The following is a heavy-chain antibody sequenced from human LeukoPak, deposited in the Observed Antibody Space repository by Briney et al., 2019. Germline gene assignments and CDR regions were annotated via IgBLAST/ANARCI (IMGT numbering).Heavy chain of an antibody. V-gene: IGHV3-7*03. J-gene: IGHJ4*02. D-gene: IGHD6-19*01. CDR1: GFTFSTYW. CDR2: IKEDGSAK. Sequence: PGGSLRLSCAASGFTFSTYWMGWVRQAPGKGLEWLGNIKEDGSAKYYVDFVKGRFTISRDNAKNSLSLQMNSLRVEDTAIYYCARDRGWLTSDYWGQGILVTVSS. CDR3: ARDRGWLTSDY.